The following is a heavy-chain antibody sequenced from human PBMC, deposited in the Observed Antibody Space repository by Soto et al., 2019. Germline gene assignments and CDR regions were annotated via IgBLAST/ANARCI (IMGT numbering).Heavy chain of an antibody. D-gene: IGHD3-22*01. Sequence: SSETLSLTCTVSGGSISSGDYYWSWIRQPQGKGLEWIGYIYYSGSTYYNPSLKSRVTISVDTSKNQFSLKLSSVTAADTAVYYCAREVGYYDSSGYSPTRHYYGMDVWGQGTTVTVS. V-gene: IGHV4-30-4*01. CDR1: GGSISSGDYY. J-gene: IGHJ6*02. CDR2: IYYSGST. CDR3: AREVGYYDSSGYSPTRHYYGMDV.